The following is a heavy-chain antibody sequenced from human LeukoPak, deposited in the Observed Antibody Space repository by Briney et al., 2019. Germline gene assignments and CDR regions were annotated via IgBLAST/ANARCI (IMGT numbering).Heavy chain of an antibody. CDR1: GGTFSSYA. Sequence: GASVKVSCKAPGGTFSSYAISWVRQAPGQGLEWMGGIIPIFGTANYAQKFQGRVTITTDESTSTAYMELSSLRSEDTAVYYCATSGTMVRGVHFDYWGQGTLVTVSS. CDR3: ATSGTMVRGVHFDY. V-gene: IGHV1-69*05. CDR2: IIPIFGTA. D-gene: IGHD3-10*01. J-gene: IGHJ4*02.